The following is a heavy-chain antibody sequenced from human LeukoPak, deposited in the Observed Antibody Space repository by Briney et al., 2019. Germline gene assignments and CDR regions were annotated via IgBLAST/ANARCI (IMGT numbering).Heavy chain of an antibody. CDR1: VGSISSSSYY. D-gene: IGHD3/OR15-3a*01. CDR2: IHYSGST. Sequence: SETLSLTCTVSVGSISSSSYYCAWVRQPPGKGLEWIGAIHYSGSTNYNPSLKSRATISVDTSRNQFSMNLSSVTAADTAVYYCARLRTGWHDYWGQGTLVTVSS. V-gene: IGHV4-39*01. CDR3: ARLRTGWHDY. J-gene: IGHJ4*02.